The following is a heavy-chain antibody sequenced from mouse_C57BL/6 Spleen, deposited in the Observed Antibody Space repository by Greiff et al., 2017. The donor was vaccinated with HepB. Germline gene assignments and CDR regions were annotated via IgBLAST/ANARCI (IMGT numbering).Heavy chain of an antibody. V-gene: IGHV3-6*01. CDR2: ISYDGSN. J-gene: IGHJ2*01. D-gene: IGHD2-10*02. CDR3: ARGPPYGNYPYYFDY. CDR1: GYSITSGYY. Sequence: DVKLVESGPGLVKPSQSLSLTCSVTGYSITSGYYWNWIRQFPGNKLEWMGYISYDGSNNYNPSLKNRISITRYTSKNQFFLKLNSVTTEDTATYYCARGPPYGNYPYYFDYWGQGTTLTVSS.